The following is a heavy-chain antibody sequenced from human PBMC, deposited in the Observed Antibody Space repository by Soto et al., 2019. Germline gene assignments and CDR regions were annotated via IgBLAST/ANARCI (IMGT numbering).Heavy chain of an antibody. CDR2: ISGSGDIT. J-gene: IGHJ4*02. CDR3: AKMWGDFWGATGFILLDY. D-gene: IGHD3-3*01. V-gene: IGHV3-23*01. Sequence: EVHLLESGGGLVQPGGSQRLSCAASGFTFASYAMSWVRQAPGKGLEWVSGISGSGDITYDADSVKGRFTISRDNSENTLYLQMNSLRGDDTAVYYCAKMWGDFWGATGFILLDYWGQGSLVTVSS. CDR1: GFTFASYA.